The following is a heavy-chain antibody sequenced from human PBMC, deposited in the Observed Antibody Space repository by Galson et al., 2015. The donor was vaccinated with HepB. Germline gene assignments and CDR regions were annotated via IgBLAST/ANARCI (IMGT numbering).Heavy chain of an antibody. J-gene: IGHJ4*02. CDR2: INTGNGYT. V-gene: IGHV1-3*04. Sequence: SVKVSCKASGYTFTTYAIHWVRQAPGQRLEWMAWINTGNGYTKYSQNFQDRVTITSNTSASTAYMELTSLRSQDTSIYYCATGDQRWLLDNWGQGTLVTVSS. CDR1: GYTFTTYA. CDR3: ATGDQRWLLDN. D-gene: IGHD5-24*01.